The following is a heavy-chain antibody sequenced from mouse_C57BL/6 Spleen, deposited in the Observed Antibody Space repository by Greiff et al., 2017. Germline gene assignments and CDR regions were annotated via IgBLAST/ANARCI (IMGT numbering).Heavy chain of an antibody. V-gene: IGHV1-39*01. CDR2: INPNYGTT. D-gene: IGHD3-2*02. Sequence: VQLQQSGPELVKPGASVKISCKASGYSFTDYNMNWVKQSNGKSLEWIGVINPNYGTTSYNQKFKGKATLTVDQSSSKAYMQLNILTSEDSAVNYCARELRRPYYFDDWGQGTTLTVSS. CDR1: GYSFTDYN. CDR3: ARELRRPYYFDD. J-gene: IGHJ2*01.